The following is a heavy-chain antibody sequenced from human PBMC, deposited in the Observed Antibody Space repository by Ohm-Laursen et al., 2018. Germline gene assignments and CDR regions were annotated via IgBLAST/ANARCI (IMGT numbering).Heavy chain of an antibody. CDR3: ARDRNYRDRFDY. Sequence: SLRLSCAASGFTFRNYGMHWVRQAPGKGLEWVAVIWYDGSNKYYADSVKGRFTISRDNAKNSLYLQMNSLRAEDTAVYYCARDRNYRDRFDYWGQGTLVTVSS. CDR2: IWYDGSNK. J-gene: IGHJ4*02. V-gene: IGHV3-33*01. CDR1: GFTFRNYG. D-gene: IGHD1-7*01.